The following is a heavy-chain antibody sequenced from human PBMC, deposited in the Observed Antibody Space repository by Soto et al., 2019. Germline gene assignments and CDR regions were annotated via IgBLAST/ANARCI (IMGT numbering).Heavy chain of an antibody. CDR1: GGSISSYY. Sequence: QVQLQESGPGLVKPSETLSLTCTVSGGSISSYYWSWIRQPAGKGLEWIGRIYTSGSTNYNPSLNSRCTMSVDTSKNQFSLKLSSVTAADTAVYYCARDEPYYDFWSGYYEGGDDYYYYGMDVWGQGTTVTVSS. CDR3: ARDEPYYDFWSGYYEGGDDYYYYGMDV. J-gene: IGHJ6*02. CDR2: IYTSGST. D-gene: IGHD3-3*01. V-gene: IGHV4-4*07.